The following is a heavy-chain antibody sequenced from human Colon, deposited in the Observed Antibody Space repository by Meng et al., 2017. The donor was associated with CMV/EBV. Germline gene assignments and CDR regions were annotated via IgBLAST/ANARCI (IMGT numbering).Heavy chain of an antibody. V-gene: IGHV4-39*07. CDR2: IFYAETT. CDR3: AREYYSYSYSYWFDS. CDR1: GGSISSSSHY. J-gene: IGHJ5*01. Sequence: GSLRLSCTVSGGSISSSSHYWGWIRQSPGKGLEWIGSIFYAETTYYNPSLKTRVTMSIDTSRSQFSLRLSSVTAADTATYYCAREYYSYSYSYWFDSWGQGTLVTVSS. D-gene: IGHD5-18*01.